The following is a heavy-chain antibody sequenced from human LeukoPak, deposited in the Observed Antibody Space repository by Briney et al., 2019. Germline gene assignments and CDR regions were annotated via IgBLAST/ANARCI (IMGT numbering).Heavy chain of an antibody. V-gene: IGHV3-15*01. CDR2: IKSKSDGGTT. CDR1: GFTFNNAW. CDR3: LLGXESRGVNTPYQ. Sequence: PGGSLRLSCAASGFTFNNAWMTWVRQAPGKGLEWVGRIKSKSDGGTTDYAAPVKGRFTISRDESKTTLYRQMDSLKTEDNGVYXXLLGXESRGVNTPYQWGQGTLVTVSS. J-gene: IGHJ4*02. D-gene: IGHD3-10*01.